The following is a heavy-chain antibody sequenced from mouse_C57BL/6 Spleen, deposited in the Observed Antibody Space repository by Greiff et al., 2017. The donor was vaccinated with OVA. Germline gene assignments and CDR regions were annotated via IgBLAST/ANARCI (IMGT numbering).Heavy chain of an antibody. V-gene: IGHV1-18*01. CDR1: GYTFTDYN. Sequence: VQLQQSGPELVKPGASVKIPCKASGYTFTDYNMDWVKQSHGKSLEWIGDINPNNGGTIYNQKFKGKATLTVDKSSSTAYMERRSLTSEDTAVYYCARSNDGYSYYFDYWGQGTTLTVSS. CDR3: ARSNDGYSYYFDY. CDR2: INPNNGGT. D-gene: IGHD2-3*01. J-gene: IGHJ2*01.